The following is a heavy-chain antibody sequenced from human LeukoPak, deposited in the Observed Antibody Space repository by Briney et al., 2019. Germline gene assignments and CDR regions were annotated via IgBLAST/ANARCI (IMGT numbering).Heavy chain of an antibody. CDR2: IYYSGST. Sequence: SETLSLTCTVSGGSISSSSYYWGWIRQPPGKGLEWIGSIYYSGSTYYNPSLKSRVTISVDTSKNQFSLKLSSVTAADTAVYYCARRSTTVTQGFWYFDLWGRGTLVTVSS. CDR1: GGSISSSSYY. D-gene: IGHD4-17*01. J-gene: IGHJ2*01. CDR3: ARRSTTVTQGFWYFDL. V-gene: IGHV4-39*07.